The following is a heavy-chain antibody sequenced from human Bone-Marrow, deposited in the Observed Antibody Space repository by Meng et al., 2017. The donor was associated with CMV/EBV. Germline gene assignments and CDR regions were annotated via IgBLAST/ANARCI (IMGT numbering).Heavy chain of an antibody. CDR3: ARDRLEGFDY. V-gene: IGHV4-39*07. CDR2: IYYSGST. Sequence: GSLRLSCTVSGGSISSSSYYWGWIRQPPGKGLEWIGSIYYSGSTYYNPSLKSRVTISVDTSKNQFSLKLSSVTDADPAVYYCARDRLEGFDYWGQGTLVTVSS. J-gene: IGHJ4*02. CDR1: GGSISSSSYY.